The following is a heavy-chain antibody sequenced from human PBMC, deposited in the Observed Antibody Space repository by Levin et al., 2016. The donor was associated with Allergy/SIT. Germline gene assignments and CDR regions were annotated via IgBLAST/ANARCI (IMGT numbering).Heavy chain of an antibody. CDR3: AREFGVIGNFDY. D-gene: IGHD3-16*01. V-gene: IGHV3-21*01. CDR2: IRYTSDYI. Sequence: GESLKISCTDSGFTFSGHTVNWFRQAPGKGLEWVSYIRYTSDYIYYADSVKGRFTISRDNAKNSVYLQMNSLRAEDTAVYYCAREFGVIGNFDYWGQGILVTVSS. CDR1: GFTFSGHT. J-gene: IGHJ4*02.